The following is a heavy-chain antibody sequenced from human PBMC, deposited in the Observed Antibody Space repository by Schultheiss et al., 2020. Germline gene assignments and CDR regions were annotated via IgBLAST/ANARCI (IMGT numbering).Heavy chain of an antibody. CDR2: ISSSSSYI. CDR1: GFTFDDYA. J-gene: IGHJ5*02. CDR3: ARDDSSGYTNNWFDP. V-gene: IGHV3-21*04. Sequence: GGSLRLSCAASGFTFDDYAMTWVRQAPGKGLEWVSSISSSSSYIYYADSVKGRFTISRDNAKNSLYLQMNSLRAEDTAVYYCARDDSSGYTNNWFDPWGQGTLVTVSS. D-gene: IGHD3-22*01.